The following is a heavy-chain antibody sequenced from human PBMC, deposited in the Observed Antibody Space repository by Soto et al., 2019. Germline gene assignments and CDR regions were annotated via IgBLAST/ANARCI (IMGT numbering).Heavy chain of an antibody. CDR1: GYTFTSYG. J-gene: IGHJ4*02. Sequence: QVQLVQSGAEVKKPGASVKVSCKASGYTFTSYGISWVRQAPGQGLEWMGWISAYNGNTNYAQKLQGRVTMTTDTSTSTAYMELRSLRSDHTAVYYCARALAYCGGDCYSPFDYWGQGTLVTVSS. V-gene: IGHV1-18*01. CDR2: ISAYNGNT. CDR3: ARALAYCGGDCYSPFDY. D-gene: IGHD2-21*02.